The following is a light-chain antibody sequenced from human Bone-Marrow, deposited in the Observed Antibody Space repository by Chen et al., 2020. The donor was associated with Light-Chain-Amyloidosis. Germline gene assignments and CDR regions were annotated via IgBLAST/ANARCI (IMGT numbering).Light chain of an antibody. CDR3: QVWDRSSDRPV. CDR2: DDS. J-gene: IGLJ3*02. V-gene: IGLV3-21*02. Sequence: SYVLTQPSSVSVAPGQTATIACGGNTIGSTSVHWYQQTPGQAPLLVVYDDSDRPSGIPERLSGYNSGNKATLTISRVEAGDEADYYCQVWDRSSDRPVFGGGTKLNVL. CDR1: TIGSTS.